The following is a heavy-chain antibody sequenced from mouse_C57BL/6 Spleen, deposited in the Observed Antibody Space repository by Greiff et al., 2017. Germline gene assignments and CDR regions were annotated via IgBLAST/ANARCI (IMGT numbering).Heavy chain of an antibody. J-gene: IGHJ2*01. CDR3: ARQDYGSSL. CDR2: IDPSDSYT. CDR1: GYTFTSYW. Sequence: QVQLKQPGAELVMPGASVKLSCKASGYTFTSYWMHWVKQRPGQGLEWIGEIDPSDSYTNYNQKFKGKSTLTVDKSSSTAYMQLSSLTSEDSAVYYCARQDYGSSLWGQGTTLTVSS. D-gene: IGHD1-1*01. V-gene: IGHV1-69*01.